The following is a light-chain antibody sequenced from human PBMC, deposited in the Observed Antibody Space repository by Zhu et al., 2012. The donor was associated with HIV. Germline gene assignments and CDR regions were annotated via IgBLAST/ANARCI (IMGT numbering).Light chain of an antibody. CDR2: DAS. V-gene: IGKV3-11*01. Sequence: EVVLTQFPATLSLSPGERATVSCRASQSVSSFLAWYQQKPGRAPRLLIYDASKRARGIPARFSGSGSGTDFTLTITNLEPEDSALYYCQQRRNWPLTFGGGTKVEIK. CDR3: QQRRNWPLT. J-gene: IGKJ4*01. CDR1: QSVSSF.